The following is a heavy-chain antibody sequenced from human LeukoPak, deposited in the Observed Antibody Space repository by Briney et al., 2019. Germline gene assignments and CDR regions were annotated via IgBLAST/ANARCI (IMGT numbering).Heavy chain of an antibody. Sequence: ASVKVSCKASGYSFISNYIHWVRQAPGQRLEWMGVINPNGASTRYAQKFQGRVTMTSDTSTSTVYMELSSLRSGDTAVYYCAKDYGYSSDYYGFPFAHPDYWGQGTLVTVSS. V-gene: IGHV1-46*01. CDR2: INPNGAST. CDR3: AKDYGYSSDYYGFPFAHPDY. J-gene: IGHJ4*02. D-gene: IGHD6-19*01. CDR1: GYSFISNY.